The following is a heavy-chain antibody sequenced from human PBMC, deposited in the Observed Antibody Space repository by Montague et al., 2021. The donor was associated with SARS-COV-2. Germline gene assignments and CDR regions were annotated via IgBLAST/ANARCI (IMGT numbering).Heavy chain of an antibody. V-gene: IGHV4-34*01. CDR2: IHHGGST. D-gene: IGHD3-10*01. Sequence: SETLSLTCAVHGGSFSTYSWNWIRQPPGKGLEWTGEIHHGGSTNYNPSLKSRVTISADTSKNQFSLKLTSVAAADTAVYYCARLGDGVVPSPILGVGPYYSYYCMDVRGKGTTVTVSS. J-gene: IGHJ6*03. CDR3: ARLGDGVVPSPILGVGPYYSYYCMDV. CDR1: GGSFSTYS.